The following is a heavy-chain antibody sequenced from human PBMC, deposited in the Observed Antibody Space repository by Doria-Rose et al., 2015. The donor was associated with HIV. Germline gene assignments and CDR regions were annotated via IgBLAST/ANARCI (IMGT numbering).Heavy chain of an antibody. CDR1: GFTVSNAW. V-gene: IGHV3-15*01. J-gene: IGHJ4*02. CDR3: TTGGRYLRGDYFEY. CDR2: IKSKTDGGTT. D-gene: IGHD1-26*01. Sequence: GLVEPGGSLRLSCGASGFTVSNAWVSWVRQAPGKGLEWVGRIKSKTDGGTTDYAAPVKGRFTISRDDSKNTLYLQMNSLKTEDTAVYYCTTGGRYLRGDYFEYWGQGTLVTVSS.